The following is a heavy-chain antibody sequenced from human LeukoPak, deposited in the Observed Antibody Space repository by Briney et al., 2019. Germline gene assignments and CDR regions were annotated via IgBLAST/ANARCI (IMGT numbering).Heavy chain of an antibody. V-gene: IGHV3-7*01. CDR3: ARGIDGYYDY. Sequence: GGSLRLCCAASGFTFSNSWMSWVRQAPGKGLEWVANIKYDGSEYYYVDSVKGRFTISRDNAKNSLYLQMSSLRSEDMAVYYCARGIDGYYDYWGQGTLVTVSS. J-gene: IGHJ4*02. D-gene: IGHD3-22*01. CDR1: GFTFSNSW. CDR2: IKYDGSEY.